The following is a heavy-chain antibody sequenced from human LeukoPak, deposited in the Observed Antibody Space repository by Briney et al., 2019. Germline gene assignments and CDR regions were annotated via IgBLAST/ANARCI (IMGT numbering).Heavy chain of an antibody. CDR1: GFTFGDYG. CDR3: ARAHYGSGNSVSLYYFDY. V-gene: IGHV3-49*03. J-gene: IGHJ4*02. Sequence: GGSLRLSCTTSGFTFGDYGMSWIRQAPGKGLEWVSFIKSKIYGGTIEYAASVQGRFTISRDDSESIAYLQMNSLKTEDTAVYYCARAHYGSGNSVSLYYFDYWGQGTLVTVSS. CDR2: IKSKIYGGTI. D-gene: IGHD3-10*01.